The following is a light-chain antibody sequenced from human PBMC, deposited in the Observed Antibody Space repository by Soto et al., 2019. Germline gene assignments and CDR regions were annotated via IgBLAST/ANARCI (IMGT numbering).Light chain of an antibody. J-gene: IGKJ1*01. V-gene: IGKV3-20*01. CDR1: QSLRHSNGFIY. CDR2: GAS. Sequence: DIVMTQSPLSLPVTPGEPASISCRSSQSLRHSNGFIYLDWYQQKPGQAPRLLIYGASSRATGIPDRFSGSGSGTDFTLTISRLEPEDFAVYYCQQYGSSPRTFGQGTKVDIK. CDR3: QQYGSSPRT.